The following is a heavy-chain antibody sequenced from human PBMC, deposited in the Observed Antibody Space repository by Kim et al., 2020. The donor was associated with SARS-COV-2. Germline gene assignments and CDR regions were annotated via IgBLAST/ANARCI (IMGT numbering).Heavy chain of an antibody. J-gene: IGHJ6*03. CDR2: INAGNGNT. D-gene: IGHD3-22*01. V-gene: IGHV1-3*01. CDR3: ARGADSSGYYYNYYYYYMDV. Sequence: ASVKVSCKASGYTFTSYAMHWVRQAPGQRLEWMGWINAGNGNTKYSQKFQGRVTITRDTSASTAYMELSSLRSEDTAVYYCARGADSSGYYYNYYYYYMDVWGKGPTVTIS. CDR1: GYTFTSYA.